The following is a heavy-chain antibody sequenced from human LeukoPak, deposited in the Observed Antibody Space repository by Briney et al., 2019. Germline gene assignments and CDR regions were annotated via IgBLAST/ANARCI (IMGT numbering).Heavy chain of an antibody. J-gene: IGHJ4*02. Sequence: GGSLRLSCAASGFSFSSHGMSWVRQAPGKGLEWVSAISGSGGSTYYADSVKGRFTISRDNSKNTLYLQMNSLRAEDTAVYYCAKPNEAYCSSTSCPFDYWGQGTLVTVSS. CDR1: GFSFSSHG. D-gene: IGHD2-2*01. CDR2: ISGSGGST. V-gene: IGHV3-23*01. CDR3: AKPNEAYCSSTSCPFDY.